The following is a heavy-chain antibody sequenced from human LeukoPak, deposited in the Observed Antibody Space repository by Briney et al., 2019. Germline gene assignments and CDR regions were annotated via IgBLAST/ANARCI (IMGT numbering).Heavy chain of an antibody. CDR3: ARLKRGIGAAGTSLRGWFDP. V-gene: IGHV1-69*13. D-gene: IGHD6-13*01. CDR2: IIPIFGTA. CDR1: GGTFSSYA. J-gene: IGHJ5*02. Sequence: SVKVSCKASGGTFSSYAISWVRQAPGQGLEWMGGIIPIFGTANYAQKFQGRVTFTSDDSTSTAYMELSSLRSEDTAVYYCARLKRGIGAAGTSLRGWFDPWGQGTLVTVSS.